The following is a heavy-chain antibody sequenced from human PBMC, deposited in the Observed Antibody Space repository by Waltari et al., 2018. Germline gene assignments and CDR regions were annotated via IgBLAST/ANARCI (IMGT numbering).Heavy chain of an antibody. CDR2: IHHIGNS. V-gene: IGHV4-38-2*02. J-gene: IGHJ4*02. D-gene: IGHD1-26*01. CDR1: GYSITRGYY. CDR3: ASHSGHYPNYYVDY. Sequence: QVQLQESGPGLVKPSETLSLTCTVSGYSITRGYYWGWIRQPPGRGLEWSAAIHHIGNSYYNPSLKSRVTISVDTYKNQVSLRVNSVTAAETAVYYCASHSGHYPNYYVDYWGQGTLVTVSS.